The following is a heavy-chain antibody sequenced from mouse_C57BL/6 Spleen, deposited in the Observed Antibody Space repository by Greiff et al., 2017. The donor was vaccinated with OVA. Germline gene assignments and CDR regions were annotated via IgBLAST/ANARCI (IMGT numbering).Heavy chain of an antibody. D-gene: IGHD4-1*01. J-gene: IGHJ3*01. Sequence: VQLQESDAELVKPGASVKISCKVSGYTFTDHTIHWMKQRPEQGLEWIGYIYPRDGSTKYNEKFKGKATLTADKSSSTAYMQLNSLTSEDSAVYFCAREIANWDGLFAYWGQGTLVTVSA. V-gene: IGHV1-78*01. CDR3: AREIANWDGLFAY. CDR1: GYTFTDHT. CDR2: IYPRDGST.